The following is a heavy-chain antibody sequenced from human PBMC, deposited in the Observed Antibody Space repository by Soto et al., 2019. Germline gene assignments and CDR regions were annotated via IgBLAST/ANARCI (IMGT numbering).Heavy chain of an antibody. V-gene: IGHV4-30-2*01. J-gene: IGHJ5*02. CDR2: IYHTGTT. CDR3: ARGVNYYDSSGSSWFDP. D-gene: IGHD3-22*01. Sequence: PSETLSLTCTVSGGSINSGGYSWTWIRQPPGKGLEWIGFIYHTGTTYYNQSLKSRVTISVDRSKNHFSLKLNFVTAGDTAFFFCARGVNYYDSSGSSWFDPWGQGARVTVSS. CDR1: GGSINSGGYS.